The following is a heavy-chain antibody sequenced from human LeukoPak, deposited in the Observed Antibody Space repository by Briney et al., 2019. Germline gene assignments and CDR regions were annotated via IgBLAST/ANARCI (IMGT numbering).Heavy chain of an antibody. CDR1: GFTFSSYG. V-gene: IGHV3-30*02. J-gene: IGHJ4*02. CDR3: ARFSGSSPHFDY. Sequence: GGSLRPSCAASGFTFSSYGMHWVRQAPGKGLEWVAFIRYDGSNKYYADSVKGRFTISRDNSKNTLYLQMNSLRAEDTAVYYCARFSGSSPHFDYWGQGTLVTVSS. D-gene: IGHD1-26*01. CDR2: IRYDGSNK.